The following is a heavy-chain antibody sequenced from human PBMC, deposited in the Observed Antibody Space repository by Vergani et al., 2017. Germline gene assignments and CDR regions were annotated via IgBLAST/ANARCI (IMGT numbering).Heavy chain of an antibody. D-gene: IGHD3-22*01. Sequence: EVQLLESGGGLVQPGGSLRLSCAASGFTFSSYAMSWVRQAPGKGLEWVSGISGSGGFTYYADSVKGRFTISRDNSKNTMFLQMNNLRAEDTAVYYCAKDNVPGYYDSSGYCDYWGQGTLVTVSS. CDR2: ISGSGGFT. CDR1: GFTFSSYA. V-gene: IGHV3-23*01. CDR3: AKDNVPGYYDSSGYCDY. J-gene: IGHJ4*02.